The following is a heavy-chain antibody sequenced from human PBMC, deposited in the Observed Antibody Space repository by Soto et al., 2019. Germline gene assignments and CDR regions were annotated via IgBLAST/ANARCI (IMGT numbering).Heavy chain of an antibody. V-gene: IGHV1-3*01. D-gene: IGHD1-1*01. CDR1: GYTFTSYA. J-gene: IGHJ4*02. CDR2: INAGNGNT. Sequence: GASVKVSCKASGYTFTSYAMHWVRQAPGQRLEWMGWINAGNGNTKYSQKFQGRVTITRDTSASTAYMELSSLRSEDTAVYYCARGRGDQTGTINPDFDYWGQGTLVTVSS. CDR3: ARGRGDQTGTINPDFDY.